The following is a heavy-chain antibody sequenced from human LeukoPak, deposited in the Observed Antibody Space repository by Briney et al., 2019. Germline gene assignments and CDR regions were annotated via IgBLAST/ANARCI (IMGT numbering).Heavy chain of an antibody. D-gene: IGHD1-26*01. Sequence: SETLSLTCIVSGGSINNYYWSWIRQPPGGKGLEWIGYIYSTGVTKYNPSLKSRVTISVDTSKNQVSLKVCSVTAADTAIYYCARVRSARRGPGIDYWGQGTLVAVSS. V-gene: IGHV4-59*01. CDR1: GGSINNYY. CDR2: IYSTGVT. CDR3: ARVRSARRGPGIDY. J-gene: IGHJ4*02.